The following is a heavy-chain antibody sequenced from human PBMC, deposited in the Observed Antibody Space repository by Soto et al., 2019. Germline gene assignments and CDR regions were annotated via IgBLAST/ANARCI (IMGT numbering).Heavy chain of an antibody. Sequence: SVKVSCKASGGTFSSYAISWVRQAPGQGLEWMGGIIPIFGTANYAQKFQGRVTITADESTSTAYMELSSLRSEDTAVYYCARGPRESGQFDYWGQGTLVTVSS. V-gene: IGHV1-69*13. J-gene: IGHJ4*02. D-gene: IGHD1-26*01. CDR2: IIPIFGTA. CDR1: GGTFSSYA. CDR3: ARGPRESGQFDY.